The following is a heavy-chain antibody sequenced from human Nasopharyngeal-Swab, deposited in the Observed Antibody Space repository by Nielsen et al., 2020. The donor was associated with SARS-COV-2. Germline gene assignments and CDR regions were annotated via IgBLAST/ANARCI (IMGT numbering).Heavy chain of an antibody. J-gene: IGHJ4*02. CDR3: ARGCDTDCFRVDS. V-gene: IGHV3-23*01. Sequence: GGSLRLSCAASGFTFSSYSMNWVRQAPGKGLEWVSGISASGRATYYADSVEGRLTISRDNSRNTLSLQMNNLRAEDTATYYCARGCDTDCFRVDSWGQGTLVTVSS. CDR2: ISASGRAT. CDR1: GFTFSSYS. D-gene: IGHD2-21*02.